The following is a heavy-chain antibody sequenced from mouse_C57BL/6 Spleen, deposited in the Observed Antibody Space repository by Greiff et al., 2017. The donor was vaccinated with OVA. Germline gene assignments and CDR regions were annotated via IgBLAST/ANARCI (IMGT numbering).Heavy chain of an antibody. CDR2: INPNNGGT. D-gene: IGHD1-1*01. CDR3: ARGDGSSPAWFAY. CDR1: GYTFTDYY. J-gene: IGHJ3*01. Sequence: VQLQQSGPELVKPGASVKISCKASGYTFTDYYMNWVKQSHGKSLEWIGDINPNNGGTSYNQKFKGKATLTVDKSSSTAYMELRSLTSEDSAVYYCARGDGSSPAWFAYWGQGTLVTVSA. V-gene: IGHV1-26*01.